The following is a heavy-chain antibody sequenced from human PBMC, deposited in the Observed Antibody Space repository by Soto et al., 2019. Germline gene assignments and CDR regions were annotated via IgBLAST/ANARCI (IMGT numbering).Heavy chain of an antibody. CDR3: ARGDCTGAYCYSWPFNYGVDV. CDR1: GFTFNTYG. J-gene: IGHJ6*02. D-gene: IGHD2-15*01. V-gene: IGHV3-33*08. Sequence: QVQLVESGGGVVQPGGSLRLSCTTSGFTFNTYGMYWVRQAPGKGLEWVAIIWYDGSNKYYGDSVKGRLTISRDNSKNTLYLQMNRLRAEDTALYYCARGDCTGAYCYSWPFNYGVDVWGQGTTVTVSS. CDR2: IWYDGSNK.